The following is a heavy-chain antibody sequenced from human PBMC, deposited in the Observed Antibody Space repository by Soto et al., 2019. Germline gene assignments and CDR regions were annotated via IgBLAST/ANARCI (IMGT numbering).Heavy chain of an antibody. J-gene: IGHJ4*02. Sequence: SETLSLTCTVSGGSIRSYYWSWIRRPPGKGLEWIGYIYYSGSTNYNPSLKSRVTISLDTSKNQVSLKVSSVTAADTAMYYCARGSYYDSSGYHPHFDYWGQGTQVTVSS. D-gene: IGHD3-22*01. V-gene: IGHV4-59*08. CDR2: IYYSGST. CDR3: ARGSYYDSSGYHPHFDY. CDR1: GGSIRSYY.